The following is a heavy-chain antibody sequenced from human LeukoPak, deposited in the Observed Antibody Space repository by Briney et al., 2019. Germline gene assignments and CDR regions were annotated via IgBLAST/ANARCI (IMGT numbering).Heavy chain of an antibody. V-gene: IGHV3-23*01. CDR1: GFTFRSYA. D-gene: IGHD6-6*01. Sequence: GGSLRLSCAASGFTFRSYAMSWVRQAPGKGLEWVSSISGSGGSTYYADSVKGRFTISRDNSKNTQYLQMNSLRAEDTAVYYCAKVECSSNIPQHWGQGTLVTVSS. J-gene: IGHJ1*01. CDR3: AKVECSSNIPQH. CDR2: ISGSGGST.